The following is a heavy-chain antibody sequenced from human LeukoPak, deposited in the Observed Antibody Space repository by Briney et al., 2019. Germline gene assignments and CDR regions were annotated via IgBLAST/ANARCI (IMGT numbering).Heavy chain of an antibody. CDR2: ISGSGGST. Sequence: GGSLTLSCAASGFTFSSYAMSCVRQAPGKGLEWLSAISGSGGSTYYADSVKARFTISRDNSKNTLYLQINSLIAEDTAVYYCAKDRGYCSSTSCPRPYGMDVWGQGTTVTVSS. CDR3: AKDRGYCSSTSCPRPYGMDV. CDR1: GFTFSSYA. D-gene: IGHD2-2*01. V-gene: IGHV3-23*01. J-gene: IGHJ6*02.